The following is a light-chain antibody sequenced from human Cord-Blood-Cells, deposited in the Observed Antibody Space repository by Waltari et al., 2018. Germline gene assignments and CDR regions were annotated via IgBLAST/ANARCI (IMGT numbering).Light chain of an antibody. J-gene: IGKJ4*01. CDR3: QQYYSTPLT. CDR2: WAS. CDR1: PSVLYSSNNKNY. V-gene: IGKV4-1*01. Sequence: DIVMTQSPDSLAVSLGERATINCKYSPSVLYSSNNKNYLAWYQQKPGQPPKLLMYWASTRESGVPDRFSGSGSGTDFTLTISSLQAEDVAVYYCQQYYSTPLTFGGGTKVEIK.